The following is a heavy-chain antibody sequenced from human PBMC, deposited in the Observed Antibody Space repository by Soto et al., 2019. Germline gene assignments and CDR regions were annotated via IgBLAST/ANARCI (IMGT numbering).Heavy chain of an antibody. CDR2: IYAAGST. CDR3: ARKAGPTQFYYDS. CDR1: GFTASRHY. V-gene: IGHV3-53*01. Sequence: GGSLRLSCAASGFTASRHYISWVRQAPGKGLEWVSVIYAAGSTYYADSVKGRFTISRDNSKNIVYLQMDSLRAEDTAVYYCARKAGPTQFYYDSWGQGIRVTVSS. D-gene: IGHD4-4*01. J-gene: IGHJ4*02.